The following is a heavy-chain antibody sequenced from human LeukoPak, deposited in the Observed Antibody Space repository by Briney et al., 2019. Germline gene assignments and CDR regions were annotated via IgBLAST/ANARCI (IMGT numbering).Heavy chain of an antibody. J-gene: IGHJ4*02. CDR3: ARDAGSGSLSQFDY. V-gene: IGHV4-59*01. CDR1: GGSISSYY. D-gene: IGHD3-10*01. CDR2: IYYSGST. Sequence: SETLSLTCTVSGGSISSYYWSWIRQPPGKGLEWIGYIYYSGSTNYNPSLKSRATISVDTSKNQFSLKLSSVTAADTAVYYCARDAGSGSLSQFDYWGQGTLVTVSS.